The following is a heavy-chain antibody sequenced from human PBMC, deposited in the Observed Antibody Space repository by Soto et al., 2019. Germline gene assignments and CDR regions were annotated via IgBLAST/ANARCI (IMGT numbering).Heavy chain of an antibody. J-gene: IGHJ6*02. CDR1: GFTFSSYS. CDR2: ISSSSSYI. D-gene: IGHD3-10*01. V-gene: IGHV3-21*01. CDR3: ARDLSITMVRGVIITYGMDV. Sequence: PGGSLRLSCAASGFTFSSYSMNWVRQAPGKGLEWVSSISSSSSYIYYADSVKGRFTISRDNAKNSLYLQMNSLRAEDTAVYYCARDLSITMVRGVIITYGMDVWGQGTTVTAP.